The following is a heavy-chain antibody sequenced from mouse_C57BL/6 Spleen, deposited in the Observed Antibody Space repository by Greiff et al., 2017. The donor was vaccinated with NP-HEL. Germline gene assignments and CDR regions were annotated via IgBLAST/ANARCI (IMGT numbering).Heavy chain of an antibody. Sequence: EVMLVESGGGLVQPGGSMKLSCAASGFTFSDAWMDWVRQSPEKGLEWVAEIRNKANNHATYYAESVKGRFTISKDDSKSSVYLQMNSLRAEDTVIYYCTAYYGYAMDYWGQGTSVTVSS. CDR1: GFTFSDAW. CDR2: IRNKANNHAT. V-gene: IGHV6-6*01. D-gene: IGHD1-1*01. J-gene: IGHJ4*01. CDR3: TAYYGYAMDY.